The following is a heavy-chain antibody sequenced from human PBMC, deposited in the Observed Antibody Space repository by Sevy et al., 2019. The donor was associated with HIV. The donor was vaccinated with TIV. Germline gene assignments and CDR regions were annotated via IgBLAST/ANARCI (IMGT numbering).Heavy chain of an antibody. J-gene: IGHJ3*02. CDR1: GYTLTELS. Sequence: ASVKVSCKVSGYTLTELSMHWVRQAPGKGLEWMGGFDPEDGETIYAQKFQGRVTMTEDTSTDTAYMELSSLSSEDTAVYYCATSVGRITIFGVVIMGFDAFDIWGQGTMVTVSS. D-gene: IGHD3-3*01. CDR3: ATSVGRITIFGVVIMGFDAFDI. V-gene: IGHV1-24*01. CDR2: FDPEDGET.